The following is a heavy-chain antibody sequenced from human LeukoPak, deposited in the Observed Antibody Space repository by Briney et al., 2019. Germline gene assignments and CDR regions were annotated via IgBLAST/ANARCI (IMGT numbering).Heavy chain of an antibody. D-gene: IGHD5-24*01. CDR2: ISSSGSTI. CDR1: GFTFSSYA. J-gene: IGHJ4*02. V-gene: IGHV3-48*03. CDR3: AGEMATTSLDAFDY. Sequence: GGSLRLSCAASGFTFSSYAMSWVRQAPGKGLEWVSYISSSGSTIYYADSVKGRFTISRDNAKNSLYLQMNSLRAEDTAVYYCAGEMATTSLDAFDYWGQGTLVTVSS.